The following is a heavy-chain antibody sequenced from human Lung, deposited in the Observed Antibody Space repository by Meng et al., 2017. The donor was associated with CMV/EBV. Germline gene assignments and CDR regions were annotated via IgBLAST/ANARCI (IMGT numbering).Heavy chain of an antibody. J-gene: IGHJ2*01. CDR1: GFTFSSFA. V-gene: IGHV3-30*02. CDR3: AKGGYCTSSSCYMDWYFDL. CDR2: IRYDGTNT. D-gene: IGHD2-2*02. Sequence: LSLTXAASGFTFSSFAMHWVRQAPGKGLQWVAFIRYDGTNTYHAGTVKGRFSISRDNSKNTLYLQMNSLRAEDTAVYYCAKGGYCTSSSCYMDWYFDLWGRGXLVTVSS.